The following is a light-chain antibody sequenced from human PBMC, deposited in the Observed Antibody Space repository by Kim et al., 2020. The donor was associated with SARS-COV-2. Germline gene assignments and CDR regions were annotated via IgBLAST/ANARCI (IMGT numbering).Light chain of an antibody. CDR1: FE. CDR3: QSYDSSLGGSV. CDR2: GTT. J-gene: IGLJ3*02. V-gene: IGLV1-40*01. Sequence: FEVHWYQQVPGTAPKLLIFGTTNRPSGVPDRFSASKSGTSASLAITGLQADDEAHYYCQSYDSSLGGSVFGGGTKLTVL.